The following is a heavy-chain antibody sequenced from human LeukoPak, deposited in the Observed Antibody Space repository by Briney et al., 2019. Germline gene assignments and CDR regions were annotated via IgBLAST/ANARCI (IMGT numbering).Heavy chain of an antibody. CDR2: ISRSGSTK. CDR3: ARRGASSGGLDY. V-gene: IGHV3-11*04. CDR1: GFTFSDYN. Sequence: GGSLRLSCAASGFTFSDYNMRWIRQAPGKGLEWVSSISRSGSTKYYADSVKGRFTISRDNAKNSLYLQMNSLRAEDTAVYYCARRGASSGGLDYWGQGTLVTVSS. D-gene: IGHD6-19*01. J-gene: IGHJ4*02.